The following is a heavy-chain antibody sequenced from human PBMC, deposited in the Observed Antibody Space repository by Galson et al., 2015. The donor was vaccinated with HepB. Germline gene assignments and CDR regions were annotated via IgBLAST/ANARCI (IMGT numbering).Heavy chain of an antibody. CDR1: GGTFSSYA. Sequence: SVKVSCKASGGTFSSYAIIWVRQAPGQGLEWMGGIIPIFATANYAQRFQGRVTISADESTSTAYMELSSLRSEDTAVYYCARGVEMGAAYFDYWGQGTLVTVSS. D-gene: IGHD5-24*01. CDR3: ARGVEMGAAYFDY. CDR2: IIPIFATA. V-gene: IGHV1-69*13. J-gene: IGHJ4*02.